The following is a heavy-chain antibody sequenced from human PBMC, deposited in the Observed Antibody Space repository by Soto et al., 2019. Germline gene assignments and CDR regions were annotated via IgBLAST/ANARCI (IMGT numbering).Heavy chain of an antibody. D-gene: IGHD5-12*01. CDR3: ARVAYDWDPNFDY. Sequence: TLSLTCTVSGGSISSGGYYWSWIRQHPGKGLEWIGYIYYSGSTYYNPSLKSRVTISVDTSKNQFSLKLSSVTAADTAVYYCARVAYDWDPNFDYWGQGTLVTVSS. CDR2: IYYSGST. CDR1: GGSISSGGYY. J-gene: IGHJ4*02. V-gene: IGHV4-31*03.